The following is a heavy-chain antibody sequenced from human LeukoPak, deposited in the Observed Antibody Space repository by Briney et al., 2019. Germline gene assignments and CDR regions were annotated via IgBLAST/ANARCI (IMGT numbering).Heavy chain of an antibody. CDR2: IHYSGRA. J-gene: IGHJ6*02. V-gene: IGHV4-59*01. D-gene: IGHD3-16*01. Sequence: SETLSLTCSVPGGSISGYYWTWVQQPPGKGLEWIGQIHYSGRADYNPSLKSRITMSVDTSRNQISLKLSSVTAADTAIYYCVRFGVNYDMDVWGQGTTVTVFS. CDR3: VRFGVNYDMDV. CDR1: GGSISGYY.